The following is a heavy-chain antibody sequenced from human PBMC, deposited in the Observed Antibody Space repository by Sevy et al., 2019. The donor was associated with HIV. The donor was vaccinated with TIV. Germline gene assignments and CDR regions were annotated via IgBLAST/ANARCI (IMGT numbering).Heavy chain of an antibody. CDR1: GGSFSGYY. V-gene: IGHV4-34*01. CDR3: ARGGYYYGSGSHQNWFDP. Sequence: SETLSLTCAVYGGSFSGYYWSWIRQPPGKGLEWIGEINHSGSTNYNPSLKSRVTISVDTSKNQFSLKLSSVTAADTAVYYCARGGYYYGSGSHQNWFDPWGQGTLVTVSS. J-gene: IGHJ5*02. CDR2: INHSGST. D-gene: IGHD3-10*01.